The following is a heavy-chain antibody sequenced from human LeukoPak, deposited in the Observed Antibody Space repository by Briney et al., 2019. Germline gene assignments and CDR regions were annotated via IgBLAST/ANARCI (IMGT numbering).Heavy chain of an antibody. CDR3: ARDTVD. CDR2: IHAGGST. D-gene: IGHD4-17*01. CDR1: GFSVAGNS. J-gene: IGHJ4*02. Sequence: GRSLRLSCAASGFSVAGNSMGWVRQAPEKGLEWVSLIHAGGSTEYADSVKGRFIISTDNSNNMLFLQMNNLRSEDTGLYFCARDTVDWGQGTLVTVSS. V-gene: IGHV3-66*01.